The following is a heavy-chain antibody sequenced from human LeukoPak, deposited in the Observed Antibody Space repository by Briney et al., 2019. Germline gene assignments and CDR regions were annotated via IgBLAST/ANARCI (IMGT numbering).Heavy chain of an antibody. Sequence: GGSLRLSCAASGLTFSNYAMSWVRQAPGKGLEWVSCISGGGGTTYYADSVKGRFTISRDNSKNTLYLQMNSLRAEDTAVYYCARGDHCSGGSCYFTLDYYYGMDVWGQGTTVTVSS. CDR1: GLTFSNYA. CDR3: ARGDHCSGGSCYFTLDYYYGMDV. V-gene: IGHV3-23*01. CDR2: ISGGGGTT. J-gene: IGHJ6*02. D-gene: IGHD2-15*01.